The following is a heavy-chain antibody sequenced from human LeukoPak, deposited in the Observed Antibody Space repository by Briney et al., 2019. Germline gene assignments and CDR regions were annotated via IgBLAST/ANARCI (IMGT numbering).Heavy chain of an antibody. CDR3: ARRMGGWYQLYYFDY. J-gene: IGHJ4*02. CDR2: INHSGST. CDR1: GFTFSSYG. V-gene: IGHV4-34*01. Sequence: GSLRLSCAASGFTFSSYGMSWIRQPPGKGLEWIGEINHSGSTNYNPSLKSRVTISVDTSKNQFSLKLSSVTAADTAVYYCARRMGGWYQLYYFDYWGQGTLVTVSS. D-gene: IGHD6-19*01.